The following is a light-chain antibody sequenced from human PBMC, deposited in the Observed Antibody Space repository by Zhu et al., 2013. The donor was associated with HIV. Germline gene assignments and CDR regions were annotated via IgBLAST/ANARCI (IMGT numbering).Light chain of an antibody. CDR2: GAS. Sequence: MTQSPATLSVSPGSRATLSCRASQSVSSKVAWYQQRPGQAPRLLMYGASTRATGVPPRFRGSGSGTEFTLTITSLQSEDFAVYFCQQYAESPCTFGQGTKLEIK. J-gene: IGKJ2*02. CDR3: QQYAESPCT. V-gene: IGKV3-15*01. CDR1: QSVSSK.